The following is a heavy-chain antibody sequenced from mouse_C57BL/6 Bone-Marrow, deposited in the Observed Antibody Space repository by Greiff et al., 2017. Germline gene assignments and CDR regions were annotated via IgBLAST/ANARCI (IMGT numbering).Heavy chain of an antibody. CDR3: ARDDYYGGSNYAMDY. D-gene: IGHD1-1*01. CDR2: IDPSDSYT. J-gene: IGHJ4*01. CDR1: GYTFTSYW. Sequence: VQLQQPGAELVKPGASVKLSCKASGYTFTSYWMQWVKQRPGQGLEWIGEIDPSDSYTNYNQKFKGKATLTVDTSSSTAYMQLSSLTSEDSAVYYCARDDYYGGSNYAMDYWGQGTSVTVSS. V-gene: IGHV1-50*01.